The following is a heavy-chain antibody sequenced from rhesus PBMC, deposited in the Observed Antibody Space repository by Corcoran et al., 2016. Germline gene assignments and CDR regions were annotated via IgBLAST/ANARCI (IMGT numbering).Heavy chain of an antibody. CDR3: ATETSSSEYLEF. Sequence: QVQLVQSGAEIKHTGASGKLSCRASGYTFTSYYIPWVRQTPGQGLEWIGLISPYNGNKGNAQRFRGRVALTSDTSTGTDYMELSSLKSEDTAVYYCATETSSSEYLEFWGQGALVTVSS. CDR2: ISPYNGNK. V-gene: IGHV1-180*01. J-gene: IGHJ1*01. CDR1: GYTFTSYY.